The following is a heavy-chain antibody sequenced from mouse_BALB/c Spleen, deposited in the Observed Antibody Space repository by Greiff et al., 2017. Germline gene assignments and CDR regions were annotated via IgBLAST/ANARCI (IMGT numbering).Heavy chain of an antibody. CDR1: GFTFSSYA. D-gene: IGHD1-2*01. V-gene: IGHV5-6-5*01. J-gene: IGHJ4*01. Sequence: EVKVLESGGGLVKPGGSLKLSCAASGFTFSSYAMSWVRQTPEKRLEWVASISSGGSTYYPDSVKGRFTISRDNARNILYLQMSSLRSEDTAMYYCARGRYYGTDYAMDYWGQGTSVTVSS. CDR2: ISSGGST. CDR3: ARGRYYGTDYAMDY.